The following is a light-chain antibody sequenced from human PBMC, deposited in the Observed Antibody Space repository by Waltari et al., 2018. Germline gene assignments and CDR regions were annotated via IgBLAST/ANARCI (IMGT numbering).Light chain of an antibody. Sequence: EIVLTQSPATLSLSPGERATLSCRASQSLAYYLAWYQQRPGQAPRLLISDVSTRASGIPARFSGSGSGADFTLTIDSLEPEDFAVYFCQQRNYWPLTFGGGTRVEIK. J-gene: IGKJ4*01. CDR2: DVS. V-gene: IGKV3-11*01. CDR3: QQRNYWPLT. CDR1: QSLAYY.